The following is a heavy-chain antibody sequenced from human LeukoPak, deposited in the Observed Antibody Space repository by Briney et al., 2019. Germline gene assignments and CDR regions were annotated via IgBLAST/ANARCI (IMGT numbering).Heavy chain of an antibody. CDR3: ARGRDYYDSSAYYNFDY. CDR2: ISAYNGNT. J-gene: IGHJ4*02. D-gene: IGHD3-22*01. Sequence: GASVKVSCKASGYTFSGYGICWVRQAPGQGLEWMGWISAYNGNTNYAQKLQGRVTMTTDTSTSTAYMELRSLRSDDTAVYFCARGRDYYDSSAYYNFDYWGQGTLVTVSS. CDR1: GYTFSGYG. V-gene: IGHV1-18*01.